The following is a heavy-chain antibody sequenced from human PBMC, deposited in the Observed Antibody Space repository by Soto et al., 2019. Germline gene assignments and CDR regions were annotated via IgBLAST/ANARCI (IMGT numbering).Heavy chain of an antibody. CDR1: GYRFTSYW. CDR2: IFPSDADT. Sequence: GESLKISCRPSGYRFTSYWIAWVRPIPGKGLEWIGIIFPSDADTRYSPSFQGQVTISADRSTSTVFLQWASLKASDTAVYFCARKDKSGYFNWFDPWGQGTLVTVSS. J-gene: IGHJ5*02. V-gene: IGHV5-51*01. CDR3: ARKDKSGYFNWFDP. D-gene: IGHD3-22*01.